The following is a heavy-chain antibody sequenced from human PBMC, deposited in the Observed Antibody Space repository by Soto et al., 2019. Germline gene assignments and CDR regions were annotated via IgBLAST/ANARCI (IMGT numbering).Heavy chain of an antibody. CDR1: GFSFDDYT. J-gene: IGHJ4*02. Sequence: GGSLRLSCAASGFSFDDYTMHWVRQTPGKSLEWVSLIGGGGKTTSYADSVKGRFTISRDNRKNTLYLQMNSLKSEDTALYYCTKDRGGYRGFDYWGQGTLVTVSS. D-gene: IGHD5-12*01. CDR3: TKDRGGYRGFDY. CDR2: IGGGGKTT. V-gene: IGHV3-43*01.